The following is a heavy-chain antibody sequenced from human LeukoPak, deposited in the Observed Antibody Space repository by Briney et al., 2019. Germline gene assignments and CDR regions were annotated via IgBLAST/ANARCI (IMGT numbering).Heavy chain of an antibody. CDR3: AKDRRLDY. J-gene: IGHJ4*02. V-gene: IGHV3-30*18. Sequence: GRSLRLSCAASGFTFSSYGMHWVRQAPGKGLEWVAVISYDGSNKYYADSVTGRFTISRDNSKNTLYLQMNSLRAEDTAVYYCAKDRRLDYWGQGTLVTVSS. CDR2: ISYDGSNK. CDR1: GFTFSSYG.